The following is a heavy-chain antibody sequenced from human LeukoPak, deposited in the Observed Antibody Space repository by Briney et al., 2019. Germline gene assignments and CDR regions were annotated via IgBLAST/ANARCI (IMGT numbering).Heavy chain of an antibody. V-gene: IGHV4-59*01. CDR3: ARFIVATPVFDY. D-gene: IGHD5-12*01. J-gene: IGHJ4*02. CDR2: IYYSGST. CDR1: GGSISSYY. Sequence: SETLSLTCTVSGGSISSYYWSWIRQPPGKGLEWIGYIYYSGSTNYNPSLKSRVTISVDTSKNQFSLKLSSVTAADTAVYYCARFIVATPVFDYWGQGTLVTVSS.